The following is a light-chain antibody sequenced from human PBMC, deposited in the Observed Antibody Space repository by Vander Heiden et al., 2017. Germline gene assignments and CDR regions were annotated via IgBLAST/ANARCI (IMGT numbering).Light chain of an antibody. CDR3: QQNYSTPRT. CDR1: QSISSY. Sequence: DIQTTQSPSSLAASVGDRVTITCLASQSISSYLNWYQQKPGKAPKLLIYAASSLQSGVPSRFSGSGSGTDFTLTISSLQAEDSATYYCQQNYSTPRTFGQGTTVEIK. V-gene: IGKV1-39*01. CDR2: AAS. J-gene: IGKJ1*01.